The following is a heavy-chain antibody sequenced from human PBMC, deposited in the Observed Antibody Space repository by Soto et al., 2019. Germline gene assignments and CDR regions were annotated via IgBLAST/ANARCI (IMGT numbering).Heavy chain of an antibody. J-gene: IGHJ6*02. CDR3: AKNGQPPYYYYGMDV. V-gene: IGHV1-46*01. Sequence: ASVKVSSKASGYTFTSYYMHWVRQAPGQGLEWMGRVNGNSGNTRYAQKFQGRVTMTRDTSTYTAYMELRSLTSDDTAKYYCAKNGQPPYYYYGMDVWGQGTTVTVSS. D-gene: IGHD2-8*01. CDR2: VNGNSGNT. CDR1: GYTFTSYY.